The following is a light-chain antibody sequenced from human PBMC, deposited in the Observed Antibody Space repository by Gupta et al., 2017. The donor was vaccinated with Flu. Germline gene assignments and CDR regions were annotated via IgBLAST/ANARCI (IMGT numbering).Light chain of an antibody. CDR2: GEN. CDR1: SSNIGARYD. J-gene: IGLJ1*01. V-gene: IGLV1-40*01. Sequence: VTVSGSGSSSNIGARYDVHWYQQLPGTAPKLLMFGENNRPSGVPDRFSASKSGTSASLAITGLQAEDEAVYYCQSYDNSLSGYVFGTGTKVTVL. CDR3: QSYDNSLSGYV.